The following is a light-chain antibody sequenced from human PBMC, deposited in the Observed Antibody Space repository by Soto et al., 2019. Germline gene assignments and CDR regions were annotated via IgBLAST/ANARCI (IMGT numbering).Light chain of an antibody. CDR3: QQLNSYPIT. CDR1: QCISSW. CDR2: DAS. J-gene: IGKJ5*01. Sequence: DIQMTQSPSTLSASVGDRVPLTCRASQCISSWLAWYQQKPGKAPKLLTYDASSLESGVPSRFSGSGSGTDFTLTISSLQPEDFATYYCQQLNSYPITFGQGTRLEIK. V-gene: IGKV1-5*01.